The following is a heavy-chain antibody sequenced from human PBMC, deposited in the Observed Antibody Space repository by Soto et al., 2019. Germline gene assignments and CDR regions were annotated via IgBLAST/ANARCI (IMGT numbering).Heavy chain of an antibody. CDR3: AKDRVNHNSVWDPFDI. CDR1: GFKVGSSYV. D-gene: IGHD1-20*01. V-gene: IGHV3-23*01. J-gene: IGHJ3*02. Sequence: GGSLRLSCAASGFKVGSSYVTWVRQAPGEGLEWVSGMGGSNDDTYYADSVKGRFTISRDNSKNTLFLQMNSLRAEDTAVYYCAKDRVNHNSVWDPFDIWGQGTMVTVSS. CDR2: MGGSNDDT.